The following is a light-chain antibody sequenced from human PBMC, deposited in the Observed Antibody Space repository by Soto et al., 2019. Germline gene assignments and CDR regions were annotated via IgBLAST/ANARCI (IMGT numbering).Light chain of an antibody. J-gene: IGKJ3*01. CDR2: GAS. CDR3: QQYNNWPPLT. V-gene: IGKV3-15*01. CDR1: QSVSSY. Sequence: DIVMTQSPATLSVSLGERATLSCRASQSVSSYLAWYQQKPGQAPRLLIYGASTRTTGIPARFSGSGSGTAFTLTISSLQSEDFAVYYCQQYNNWPPLTFGPGTKVDIK.